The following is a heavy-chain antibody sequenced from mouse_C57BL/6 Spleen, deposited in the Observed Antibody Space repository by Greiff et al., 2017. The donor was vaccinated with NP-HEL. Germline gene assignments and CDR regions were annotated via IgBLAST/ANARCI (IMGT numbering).Heavy chain of an antibody. CDR1: GYAFSSYW. V-gene: IGHV1-80*01. CDR2: IYPGDGDT. J-gene: IGHJ3*01. CDR3: AREGYYGSSYELAY. Sequence: VQLQQSGAELVKPGASVKISCKASGYAFSSYWMNWVKQRPGKGLEWIGQIYPGDGDTNYNGKFKGKATLTADKSSSTAYMQLSSLTYEDSAVYFWAREGYYGSSYELAYWGQGKLVTVSA. D-gene: IGHD1-1*01.